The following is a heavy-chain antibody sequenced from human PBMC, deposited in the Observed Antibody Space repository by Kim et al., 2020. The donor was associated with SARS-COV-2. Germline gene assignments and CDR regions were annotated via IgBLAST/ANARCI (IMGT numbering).Heavy chain of an antibody. CDR2: IYYSGST. CDR3: ARNSDGYRGFDY. Sequence: SETLSLTCTVSGASISSYYWSWIRQPPGKGLEWIGYIYYSGSTNYNPSLKSRVTLSVDTSRNQFSLKLTSVTAADTAVYYCARNSDGYRGFDYWGKGCLV. J-gene: IGHJ4*02. D-gene: IGHD2-15*01. CDR1: GASISSYY. V-gene: IGHV4-59*13.